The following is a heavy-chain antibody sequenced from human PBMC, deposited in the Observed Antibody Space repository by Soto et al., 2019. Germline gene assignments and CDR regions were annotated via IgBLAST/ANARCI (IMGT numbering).Heavy chain of an antibody. CDR2: ISSSSAI. J-gene: IGHJ4*02. V-gene: IGHV3-48*02. Sequence: EVQLVESGGGLVQPGGSLRLSCAASGFTFSSYSMNWVRQAPGKGLEWVSYISSSSAIYYGDSVKGRFTISRDNAKNSLYLQMTSLTDEDTAVYYCARDLLRGEEAFDFWGQGTLVTVSS. CDR1: GFTFSSYS. CDR3: ARDLLRGEEAFDF. D-gene: IGHD3-16*01.